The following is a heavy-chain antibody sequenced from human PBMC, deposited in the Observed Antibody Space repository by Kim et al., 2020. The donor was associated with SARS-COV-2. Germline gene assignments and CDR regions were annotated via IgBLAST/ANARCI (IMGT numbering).Heavy chain of an antibody. Sequence: TSYAQKSQGRVTMTRDTSTSTVYMELSSLRSEDTAVYYCARIKTTEGMDVWGQGTTVTVSS. CDR3: ARIKTTEGMDV. V-gene: IGHV1-46*01. CDR2: T. J-gene: IGHJ6*02.